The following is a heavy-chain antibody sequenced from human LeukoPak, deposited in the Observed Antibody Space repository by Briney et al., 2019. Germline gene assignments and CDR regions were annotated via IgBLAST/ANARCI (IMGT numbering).Heavy chain of an antibody. V-gene: IGHV3-30*02. CDR1: GFTFSTYG. CDR2: VRFDGSNK. CDR3: AKDRSRDGYDAFDL. J-gene: IGHJ3*01. D-gene: IGHD5-24*01. Sequence: GGSLRLSCGASGFTFSTYGIHWVRQAPGKGLEWVAFVRFDGSNKYYADSVKGRFTISRDNSKNTLYAQMNSLRAEDMAVYYCAKDRSRDGYDAFDLWGQGTMVSVSS.